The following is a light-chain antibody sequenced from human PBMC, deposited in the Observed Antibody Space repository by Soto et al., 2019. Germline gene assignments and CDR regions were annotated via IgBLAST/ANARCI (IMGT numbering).Light chain of an antibody. CDR1: QSISIW. CDR2: KAS. V-gene: IGKV1-5*03. J-gene: IGKJ5*01. Sequence: DIQITQSPSTVSSSVVDRLTITCRASQSISIWLAWYQQKTGKEPKILIYKASSLESGVPSRFSGSGSGTEFTLTISSLQSEDFAVYYCQQYEKWPPSITFGQGTRLEIK. CDR3: QQYEKWPPSIT.